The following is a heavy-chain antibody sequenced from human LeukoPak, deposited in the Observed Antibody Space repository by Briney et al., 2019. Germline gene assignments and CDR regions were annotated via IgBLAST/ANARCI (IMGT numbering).Heavy chain of an antibody. Sequence: SETLSPTCTVSGDSISSYYRSSIRQPPGKGLEWIGYIYYTGSTTYNPSLESRVTMSVDTSKNQFSLKLSSVTAADTAVYLCARTYADCWGQGILVTVSS. V-gene: IGHV4-59*01. CDR2: IYYTGST. CDR1: GDSISSYY. D-gene: IGHD2-8*01. CDR3: ARTYADC. J-gene: IGHJ4*02.